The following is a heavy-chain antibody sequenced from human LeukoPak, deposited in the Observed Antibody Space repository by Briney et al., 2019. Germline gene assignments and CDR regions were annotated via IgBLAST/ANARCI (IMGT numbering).Heavy chain of an antibody. CDR3: ARAGKYDFWSGYYPYFDY. J-gene: IGHJ4*02. CDR2: INHSGST. CDR1: GGSFSGYY. V-gene: IGHV4-34*01. Sequence: KPSETLSLTCAVYGGSFSGYYWSWIRQPPGKGLEWIGEINHSGSTNYNPSLKSRVTISVDTSKNQFSLKLSSVTAADTAVYYCARAGKYDFWSGYYPYFDYWGQGTLVTASS. D-gene: IGHD3-3*01.